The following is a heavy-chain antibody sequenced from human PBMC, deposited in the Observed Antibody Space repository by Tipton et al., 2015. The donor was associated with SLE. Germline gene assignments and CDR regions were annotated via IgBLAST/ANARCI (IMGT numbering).Heavy chain of an antibody. CDR3: AARSGRGWYYFDS. D-gene: IGHD6-19*01. J-gene: IGHJ4*02. CDR1: GFIVSSDY. V-gene: IGHV3-53*05. Sequence: GSLRLSCAASGFIVSSDYMSWIRLAPGRGLEWVSAIYSGGGTFYADSVKGRFTISRDTSKNTLYLQMNSLRDEDTAVYYCAARSGRGWYYFDSWGQGTLVSLPS. CDR2: IYSGGGT.